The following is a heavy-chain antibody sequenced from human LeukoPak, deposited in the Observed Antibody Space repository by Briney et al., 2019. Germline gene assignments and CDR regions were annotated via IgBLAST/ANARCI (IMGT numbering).Heavy chain of an antibody. V-gene: IGHV4-4*09. CDR2: ISHSGTT. CDR1: GXSITTYS. Sequence: SETLSLTCTVSGXSITTYSGTWIRQSAGKGLEWIGVISHSGTTNYNPSLKSRLTMSVDSSKNQYSLMLISVTAADTATYYCARGDGYWGRGILVTVSS. D-gene: IGHD5-24*01. J-gene: IGHJ4*02. CDR3: ARGDGY.